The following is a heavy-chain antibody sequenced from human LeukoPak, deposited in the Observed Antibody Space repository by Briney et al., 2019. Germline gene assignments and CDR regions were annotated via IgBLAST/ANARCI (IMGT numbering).Heavy chain of an antibody. CDR2: ISASGGST. Sequence: GGSLRLSCAASGFTFNSYAMSWVRQAPGKGLEWVSIISASGGSTYYADSVKGRFTITRDNSKNTLYLQMNSLRAEDTAVYYCATQGGNFDYWGQGTLVTVSS. CDR1: GFTFNSYA. D-gene: IGHD3-16*01. CDR3: ATQGGNFDY. J-gene: IGHJ4*02. V-gene: IGHV3-23*01.